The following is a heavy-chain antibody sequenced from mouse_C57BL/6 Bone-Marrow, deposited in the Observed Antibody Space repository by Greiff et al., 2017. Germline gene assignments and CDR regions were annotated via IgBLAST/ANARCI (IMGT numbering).Heavy chain of an antibody. J-gene: IGHJ2*01. CDR2: IWSGGST. V-gene: IGHV2-2*01. Sequence: VKLQESGPGLVQPSQSLSITCTVSGFSLTSYGVHWVRQSPGKGLEWLGVIWSGGSTDYNAAFISRLSISKDNSKSQVFFKMNSLQADDTAIYYCARRGTGTFYVDYWGQGTTLTVSS. CDR1: GFSLTSYG. CDR3: ARRGTGTFYVDY. D-gene: IGHD4-1*01.